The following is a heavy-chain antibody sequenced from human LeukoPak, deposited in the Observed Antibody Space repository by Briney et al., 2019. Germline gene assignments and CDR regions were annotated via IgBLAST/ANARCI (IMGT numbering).Heavy chain of an antibody. D-gene: IGHD6-19*01. J-gene: IGHJ4*02. CDR1: GFXFSIAW. Sequence: GGSLRLSCAASGFXFSIAWMTWVRQAPGKGLVWVSRINSDMSSTNYADSVKGRFTISRDNAKDTLYLQMNSLRAEDTAVYYCARDIAVSGNYFDYWGQGTLVTVSS. CDR2: INSDMSST. CDR3: ARDIAVSGNYFDY. V-gene: IGHV3-74*01.